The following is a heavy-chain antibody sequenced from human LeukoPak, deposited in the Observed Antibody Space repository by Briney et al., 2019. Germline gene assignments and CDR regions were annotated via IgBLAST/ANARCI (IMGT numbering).Heavy chain of an antibody. D-gene: IGHD4-17*01. CDR1: GYSISSGYY. J-gene: IGHJ4*02. CDR2: IYDSGST. CDR3: ARLSLNGDYAWY. V-gene: IGHV4-38-2*01. Sequence: SEALSLTCAVSGYSISSGYYWGWIRQPQGKGLEWIGSIYDSGSTYYNPSLKSRVTLSVGTSKNQFSLKLSSVTAADTAVYYCARLSLNGDYAWYWGQGTLVTVSS.